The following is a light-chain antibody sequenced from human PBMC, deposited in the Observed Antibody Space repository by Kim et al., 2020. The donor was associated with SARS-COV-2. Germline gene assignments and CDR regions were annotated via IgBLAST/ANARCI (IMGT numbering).Light chain of an antibody. CDR3: QLYGNSPT. CDR1: HGVTGNY. Sequence: WAPGQGPNLACRAIHGVTGNYIACYQQNLAQAPRLLLNDPSARAPGFPDRFSASGSGPNFALTISRLEPEDFAVYYCQLYGNSPTFGPGTKVDIK. CDR2: DPS. J-gene: IGKJ3*01. V-gene: IGKV3-20*01.